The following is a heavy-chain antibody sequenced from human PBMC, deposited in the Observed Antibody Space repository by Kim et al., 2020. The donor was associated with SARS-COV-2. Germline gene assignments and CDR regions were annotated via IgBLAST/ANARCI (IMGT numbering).Heavy chain of an antibody. CDR3: TTFNRQNAFDV. J-gene: IGHJ3*01. CDR2: T. V-gene: IGHV3-15*01. Sequence: THFAARVEGRFTISRDDSKNMLYLQINSLKTEDTAVYYCTTFNRQNAFDVWGRGTMVIVSS.